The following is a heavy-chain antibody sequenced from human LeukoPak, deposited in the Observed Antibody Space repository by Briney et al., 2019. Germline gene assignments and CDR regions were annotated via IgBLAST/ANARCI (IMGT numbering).Heavy chain of an antibody. CDR2: IYYSGST. D-gene: IGHD1-14*01. Sequence: SETLSLTCTVSGGSISSSSYYWGWIRQPPGKGLEWIGSIYYSGSTYYNPSLKSRVTISVDTSKNQFALKLSSVTAADTAVYDCARNTGVRDYWGQGTLVTVSS. CDR3: ARNTGVRDY. CDR1: GGSISSSSYY. V-gene: IGHV4-39*01. J-gene: IGHJ4*02.